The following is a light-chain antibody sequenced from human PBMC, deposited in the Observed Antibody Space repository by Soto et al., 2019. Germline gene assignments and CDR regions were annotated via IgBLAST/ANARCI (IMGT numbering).Light chain of an antibody. CDR2: GNT. CDR3: SSYTSSSTLVV. CDR1: SSNIGASYD. V-gene: IGLV1-40*01. J-gene: IGLJ2*01. Sequence: QSALTQPPSVSGAPGQRVTISCTGSSSNIGASYDVHWYQQFPGTAPKLLIYGNTNRPSGVPDRFSGSKSGTSASLAITGLQAEDEADYYCSSYTSSSTLVVFGGGTKVTVL.